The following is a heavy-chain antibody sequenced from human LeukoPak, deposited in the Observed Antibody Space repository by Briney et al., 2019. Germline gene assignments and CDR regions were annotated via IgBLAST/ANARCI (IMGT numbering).Heavy chain of an antibody. Sequence: GGSLRLSCAASGFIFTSYWMTWVRQAPGKGLEWVANIKQNGNEKYYVDSVKGRFTISRDNAKNSLYLQMNSLRAEDTAVYYCARGPYYYDSSGYFDYWGQGTLVTVSS. J-gene: IGHJ4*02. CDR2: IKQNGNEK. D-gene: IGHD3-22*01. CDR1: GFIFTSYW. V-gene: IGHV3-7*01. CDR3: ARGPYYYDSSGYFDY.